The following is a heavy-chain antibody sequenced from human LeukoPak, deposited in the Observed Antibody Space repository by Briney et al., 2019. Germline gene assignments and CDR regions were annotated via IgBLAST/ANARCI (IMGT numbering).Heavy chain of an antibody. CDR2: ISYDGSNK. CDR1: GFTFSSYW. Sequence: PGGSLRLSCAASGFTFSSYWMHWVRQAPGKGLEWVAVISYDGSNKYYADSVKGRFTISRDNAKNTLYLQMNSLRAEDTAVYYCARDVSYGYDQWGQGTLVTVSS. V-gene: IGHV3-30*03. D-gene: IGHD3-16*01. J-gene: IGHJ5*02. CDR3: ARDVSYGYDQ.